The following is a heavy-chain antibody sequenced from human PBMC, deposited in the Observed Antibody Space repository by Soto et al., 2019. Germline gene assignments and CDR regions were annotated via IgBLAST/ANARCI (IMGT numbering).Heavy chain of an antibody. Sequence: ASVKVSCKPSGYTFTTYAISWVRQAPGQGLEWMGWINTYSGNTNYAQKLQGRVTMTTDTSTSTAYMELRSLRSDDTAVYYCARESCGGDCYSGLDQWGQGTLVTVPQ. CDR3: ARESCGGDCYSGLDQ. J-gene: IGHJ4*02. V-gene: IGHV1-18*01. CDR2: INTYSGNT. D-gene: IGHD2-21*02. CDR1: GYTFTTYA.